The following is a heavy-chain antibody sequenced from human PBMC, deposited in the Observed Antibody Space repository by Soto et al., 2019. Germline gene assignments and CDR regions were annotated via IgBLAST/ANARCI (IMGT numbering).Heavy chain of an antibody. V-gene: IGHV1-18*01. D-gene: IGHD3-9*01. Sequence: ASVKVSCKASGYTFTSYGISWVRQAPGQGLEWMGWISAYNGNTNYAQKLQGRVTMTTDTSTSTAYMELRSLRSDDTAVYYCAIGLRYFDWLSLLAYCGQGSLVPVSS. CDR1: GYTFTSYG. J-gene: IGHJ4*02. CDR3: AIGLRYFDWLSLLAY. CDR2: ISAYNGNT.